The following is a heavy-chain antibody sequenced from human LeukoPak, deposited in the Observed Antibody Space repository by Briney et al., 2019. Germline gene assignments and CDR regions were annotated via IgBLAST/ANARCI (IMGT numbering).Heavy chain of an antibody. CDR2: INWNSGSI. D-gene: IGHD3-22*01. CDR1: GFIFDDYA. Sequence: PGGSLRLSCAASGFIFDDYAMHWVRQAPGKGLEWVSGINWNSGSIGYADSVKGRFTISRDNAENSLYLQMNSLRPEDTALYYCAKDIDYDSSRNAFDIWGQGTMVTVSS. CDR3: AKDIDYDSSRNAFDI. J-gene: IGHJ3*02. V-gene: IGHV3-9*01.